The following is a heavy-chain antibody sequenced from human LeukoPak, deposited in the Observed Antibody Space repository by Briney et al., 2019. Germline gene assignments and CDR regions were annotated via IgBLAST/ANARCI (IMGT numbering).Heavy chain of an antibody. CDR1: GFTFSQAW. Sequence: GGPVRLSCAASGFTFSQAWMSWVRQAPGKGLEWVGRIKSKTDGGTTDYAAPVKGKFTISRDDSKDTLYLQMNSLKTEDTAVYYCTTDHLYDTTLIFDYWGQGTLVTVSS. V-gene: IGHV3-15*01. CDR3: TTDHLYDTTLIFDY. CDR2: IKSKTDGGTT. D-gene: IGHD2-15*01. J-gene: IGHJ4*02.